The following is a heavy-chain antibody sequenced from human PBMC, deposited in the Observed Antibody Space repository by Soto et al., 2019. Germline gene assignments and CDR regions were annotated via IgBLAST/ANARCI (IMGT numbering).Heavy chain of an antibody. CDR1: GGSFSGYY. V-gene: IGHV4-34*01. Sequence: PSETLSLTCAVYGGSFSGYYWSWIRQPPGKGLEWIGEINHSGSTNYNPSLKSRVTISVDTSKNQFSLKLSSVTAADTAVYYCEKGASREYSYGPSDYWGQGTLVTVSS. CDR3: EKGASREYSYGPSDY. J-gene: IGHJ4*02. CDR2: INHSGST. D-gene: IGHD5-18*01.